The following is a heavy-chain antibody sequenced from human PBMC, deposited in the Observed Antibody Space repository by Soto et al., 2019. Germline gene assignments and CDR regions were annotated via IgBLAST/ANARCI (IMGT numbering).Heavy chain of an antibody. V-gene: IGHV4-30-2*01. CDR2: IYHSGST. CDR1: GGPVSSCGYS. D-gene: IGHD6-6*01. J-gene: IGHJ4*02. Sequence: PLSLGCAGSGGPVSSCGYSMSWLPPPPGKGLEWIGYIYHSGSTYYNPSLKSRVTIAVDRSKNQFSLKLSSVTAADTAGYYSARDFGSSSSSWGYWAQRPLVTVSS. CDR3: ARDFGSSSSSWGY.